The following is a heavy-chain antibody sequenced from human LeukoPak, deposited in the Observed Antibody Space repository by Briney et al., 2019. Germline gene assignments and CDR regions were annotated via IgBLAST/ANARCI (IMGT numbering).Heavy chain of an antibody. Sequence: GESLRLSCAASGFSVSMKYMTWVRQAPGKGLEWVSVIFSGGTTYYADSVKGRFTDSRDNSKNMMYLQMNSLRAEDAAVYYCARFSGPGMQHYYYYMDVWGTGTTVTVSS. CDR2: IFSGGTT. CDR1: GFSVSMKY. J-gene: IGHJ6*03. D-gene: IGHD3-10*01. CDR3: ARFSGPGMQHYYYYMDV. V-gene: IGHV3-53*01.